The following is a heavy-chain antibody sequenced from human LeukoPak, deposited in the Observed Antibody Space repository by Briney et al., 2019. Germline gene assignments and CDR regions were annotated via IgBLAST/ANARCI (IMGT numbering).Heavy chain of an antibody. CDR2: ISHDGSTT. CDR3: AKWSLTTWGHFDY. V-gene: IGHV3-30*18. Sequence: GGSLRLSCVASGFTFSSYGMHWVRQAPGKGLEWVAVISHDGSTTYYADSVKGRFTISRDNSKNTLYLQMNSLRAEDTAVYYCAKWSLTTWGHFDYWGQGTLVTVSS. D-gene: IGHD1-14*01. CDR1: GFTFSSYG. J-gene: IGHJ4*02.